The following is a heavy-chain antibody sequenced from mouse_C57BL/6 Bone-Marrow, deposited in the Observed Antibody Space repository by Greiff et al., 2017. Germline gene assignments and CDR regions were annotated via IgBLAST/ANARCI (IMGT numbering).Heavy chain of an antibody. D-gene: IGHD2-12*01. Sequence: EVHLVESGGDLVKPGGSLKLSCAASGFTFSSYGMSWVRQTPDKRLEWVATISSGGSYTYYPDSVKGRFTISRDNAKNTLYLQMSSLKSEDTAMYYCASRYSNWGQGTLVTVSA. V-gene: IGHV5-6*01. J-gene: IGHJ3*01. CDR3: ASRYSN. CDR1: GFTFSSYG. CDR2: ISSGGSYT.